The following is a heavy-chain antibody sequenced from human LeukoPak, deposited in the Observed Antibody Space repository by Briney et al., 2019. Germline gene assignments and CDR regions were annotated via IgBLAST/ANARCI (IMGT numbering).Heavy chain of an antibody. CDR3: ARDRTDVYYFDY. D-gene: IGHD3-16*01. J-gene: IGHJ4*02. V-gene: IGHV3-53*01. Sequence: GGSLRLSCAASGFTVSSNYMSWIRQAPGKGLGWVSIIYSGGSIYYADSVKGRFTISRDNSKNTLYLQMNSLRAEDTAVYYCARDRTDVYYFDYWGQGTLVTVSS. CDR1: GFTVSSNY. CDR2: IYSGGSI.